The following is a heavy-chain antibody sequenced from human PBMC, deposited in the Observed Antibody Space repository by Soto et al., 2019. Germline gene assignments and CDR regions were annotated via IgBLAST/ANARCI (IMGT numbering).Heavy chain of an antibody. V-gene: IGHV1-69*10. CDR2: INPIRGNA. J-gene: IGHJ5*02. D-gene: IGHD2-2*01. Sequence: SVKVSCKASGYTLTSYDINCVRQATGQGLEWMGWINPIRGNADYAQKFQGRVTITADKSTSTAYMELSSLRSEDTAVYYCASEITANIVVVPAAMPAGWFDPWGQGTLVTVSS. CDR3: ASEITANIVVVPAAMPAGWFDP. CDR1: GYTLTSYD.